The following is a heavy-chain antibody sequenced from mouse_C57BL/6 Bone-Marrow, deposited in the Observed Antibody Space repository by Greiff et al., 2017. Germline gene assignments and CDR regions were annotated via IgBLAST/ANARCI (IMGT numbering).Heavy chain of an antibody. CDR3: ATYYSSFLYAMDY. D-gene: IGHD2-5*01. Sequence: QVQLQQPGAELVKPGASVKVSCKASGYTFTSYWMHWVKQRPGQGLEWIGRIHPSDSDTNYNQKFKGKATLTVDKSSSTAYMQLSSLTSEDSAVYDCATYYSSFLYAMDYWGQGTSVTVSA. V-gene: IGHV1-74*01. J-gene: IGHJ4*01. CDR1: GYTFTSYW. CDR2: IHPSDSDT.